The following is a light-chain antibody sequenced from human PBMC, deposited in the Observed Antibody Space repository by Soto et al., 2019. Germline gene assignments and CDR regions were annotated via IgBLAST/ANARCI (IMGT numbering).Light chain of an antibody. V-gene: IGLV2-23*01. CDR2: EGS. J-gene: IGLJ1*01. CDR1: SSDVGNYNL. CDR3: CSYAGSSTYV. Sequence: QSALTQPASVSGSPGQSITISCTGTSSDVGNYNLVSWYQQHPGKAPKLMIYEGSKRPSGVSNRFSGAKSGNTASLTISGPQAEDESDYYCCSYAGSSTYVFGTGTKVTVL.